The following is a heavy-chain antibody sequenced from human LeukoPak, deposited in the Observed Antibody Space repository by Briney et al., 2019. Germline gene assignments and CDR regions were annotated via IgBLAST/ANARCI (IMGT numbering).Heavy chain of an antibody. CDR1: GFTFSTYW. D-gene: IGHD4-17*01. J-gene: IGHJ4*02. CDR3: VRIATVTTPGY. V-gene: IGHV3-74*01. CDR2: INPDGSTT. Sequence: PGGSLRFSCAASGFTFSTYWRHWFRQPLGKGLVWVSRINPDGSTTNYADSVKGRFTISRDNAKNTLYLQMNSLTVEGTAVYYCVRIATVTTPGYWGQGTLVTVSS.